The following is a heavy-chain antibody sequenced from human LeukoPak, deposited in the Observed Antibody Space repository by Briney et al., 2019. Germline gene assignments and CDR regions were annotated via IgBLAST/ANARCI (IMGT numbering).Heavy chain of an antibody. V-gene: IGHV3-9*01. CDR3: AKGRYVDTAMVTHY. CDR2: ISWNSGSI. D-gene: IGHD5-18*01. CDR1: GFTFDDYA. Sequence: GGSLRLSCAASGFTFDDYAMHWVRQAPGKGLEWVSGISWNSGSIGYADSVKGRFTISRDNAKNSLYLQMNSLRAEDTAVYYCAKGRYVDTAMVTHYWGQGTLVTVSS. J-gene: IGHJ4*02.